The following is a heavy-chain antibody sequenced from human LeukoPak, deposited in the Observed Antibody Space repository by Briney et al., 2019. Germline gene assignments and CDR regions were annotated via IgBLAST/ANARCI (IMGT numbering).Heavy chain of an antibody. V-gene: IGHV3-23*01. Sequence: PGGSLRLSCAASGFTFSSYAMSWVRQAPGKGLEWVSAISGSGGSTYYADSVKGRFTISRDNSKNTLYLQMNSLSAEDTAVYYCAKSPITMIVVVPYFDYWGQGTLVTVSS. CDR1: GFTFSSYA. CDR2: ISGSGGST. J-gene: IGHJ4*02. CDR3: AKSPITMIVVVPYFDY. D-gene: IGHD3-22*01.